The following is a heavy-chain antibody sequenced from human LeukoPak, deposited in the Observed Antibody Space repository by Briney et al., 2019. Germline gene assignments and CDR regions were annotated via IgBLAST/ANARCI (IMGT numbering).Heavy chain of an antibody. J-gene: IGHJ4*02. Sequence: PGGSLRLSCAASGFTFDYYAMHWVRQAPGKGLEWVSLISGDGGSTYYADSVKGRFTISRDNSKNSLYLQMNSLRTEDTALYHCAKDRGWYDYWGQGILVTVSS. CDR2: ISGDGGST. D-gene: IGHD6-19*01. CDR1: GFTFDYYA. CDR3: AKDRGWYDY. V-gene: IGHV3-43*02.